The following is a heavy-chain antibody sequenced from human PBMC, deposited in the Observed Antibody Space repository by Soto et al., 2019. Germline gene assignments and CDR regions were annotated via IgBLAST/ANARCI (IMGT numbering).Heavy chain of an antibody. CDR3: AKSVYNWNDGFFDY. Sequence: GGSLRLSCAASGFTFSSYGMHWVRQAPGKGLEWVAVIWYDGSNKYYADSVKGRFTISRDNSKNTLYLQMNSLRAEDTAVYYCAKSVYNWNDGFFDYWGQGTLVTV. D-gene: IGHD1-1*01. J-gene: IGHJ4*02. CDR1: GFTFSSYG. CDR2: IWYDGSNK. V-gene: IGHV3-30*02.